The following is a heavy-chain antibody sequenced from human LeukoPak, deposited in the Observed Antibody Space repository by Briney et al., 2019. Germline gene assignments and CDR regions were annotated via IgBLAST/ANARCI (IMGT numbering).Heavy chain of an antibody. CDR3: ARVRRTIFGVVTLDY. Sequence: SETLSLTCTVSGGSISSYYWSWIRQPPGKGLEWIGYIYYSGSTNYNPSLKSRVTISVDTSKNQSSLKLSSVTAADTAVYYCARVRRTIFGVVTLDYWGQGTLVTVSS. CDR2: IYYSGST. CDR1: GGSISSYY. D-gene: IGHD3-3*01. V-gene: IGHV4-59*01. J-gene: IGHJ4*02.